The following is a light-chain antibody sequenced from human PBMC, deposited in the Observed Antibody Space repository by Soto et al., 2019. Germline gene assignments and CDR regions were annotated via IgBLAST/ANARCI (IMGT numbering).Light chain of an antibody. CDR1: QDINNY. J-gene: IGKJ3*01. Sequence: DIHMTQSPSSLSASVGDTVTITCRASQDINNYLAWYQRKPGKVPKLLIYVASTLQSGVPSRFSGSGSGTDFTLTISSLQPEDVATYYCQKYDSVPFTFGPGTKVDIK. CDR3: QKYDSVPFT. CDR2: VAS. V-gene: IGKV1-27*01.